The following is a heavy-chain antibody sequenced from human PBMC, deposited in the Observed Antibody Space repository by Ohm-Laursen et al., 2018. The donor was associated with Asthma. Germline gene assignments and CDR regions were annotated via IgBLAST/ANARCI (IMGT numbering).Heavy chain of an antibody. CDR3: AREGVYGSGSCDY. CDR2: IKQDGSEK. CDR1: GFTFSSYA. J-gene: IGHJ4*02. D-gene: IGHD3-10*01. Sequence: SLRLSCAAPGFTFSSYAMTWVRQAPGKGLEWVANIKQDGSEKYYVDSVKGRFTISRDNAKNSLYLQMNSLRAEDTAVYFCAREGVYGSGSCDYWGQGTLVTVSS. V-gene: IGHV3-7*01.